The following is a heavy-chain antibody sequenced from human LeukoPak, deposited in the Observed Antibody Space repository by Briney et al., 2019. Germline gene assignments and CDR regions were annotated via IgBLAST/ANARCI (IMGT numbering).Heavy chain of an antibody. Sequence: PGGSLRLSCAASGFIFGDYGMGWVRQAPEKGLEWVSGINWNGVSTHYADSVRGRFTISRDNTKNSLYLQMDSLRVEDTALYYCVRAKSVVGVNWPDYWGQGTLVTVSS. J-gene: IGHJ4*02. CDR3: VRAKSVVGVNWPDY. V-gene: IGHV3-20*04. CDR1: GFIFGDYG. D-gene: IGHD1-26*01. CDR2: INWNGVST.